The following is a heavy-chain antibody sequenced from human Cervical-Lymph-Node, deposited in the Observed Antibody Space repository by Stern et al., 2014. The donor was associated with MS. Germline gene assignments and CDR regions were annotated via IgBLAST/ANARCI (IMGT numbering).Heavy chain of an antibody. CDR1: GYTFTSFG. CDR2: ISGYNGKT. CDR3: ARGPYCSSTSCYTNGYYFYGMDV. D-gene: IGHD2-2*02. J-gene: IGHJ6*02. Sequence: VQLVESGPEVKKPGASVKVSCKASGYTFTSFGISWVRRDPGQGLEWMGWISGYNGKTHYPQKFQGRVTLTTDTSTSTAHMDLTSLRSDDTAMYYCARGPYCSSTSCYTNGYYFYGMDVWGQGTTVTVSS. V-gene: IGHV1-18*01.